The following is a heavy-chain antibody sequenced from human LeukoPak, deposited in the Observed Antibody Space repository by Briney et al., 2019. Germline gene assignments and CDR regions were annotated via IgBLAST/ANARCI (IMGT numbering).Heavy chain of an antibody. CDR1: GFTFSFSA. CDR2: ISGSGTTI. V-gene: IGHV3-48*01. D-gene: IGHD1-26*01. J-gene: IGHJ4*02. Sequence: GGSLRLSCAASGFTFSFSAMNWVRQAPGKGLEWISFISGSGTTIYYSDSVKGRFTISRDNAKNSLYLQMNGLRAEDTAVYYCARDRGDSIVGADFDSWGQGTLVTVSS. CDR3: ARDRGDSIVGADFDS.